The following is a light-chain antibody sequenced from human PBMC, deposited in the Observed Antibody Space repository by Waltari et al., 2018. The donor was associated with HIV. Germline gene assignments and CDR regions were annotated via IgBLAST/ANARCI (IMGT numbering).Light chain of an antibody. J-gene: IGKJ2*01. CDR1: QILLHTNGYNY. V-gene: IGKV2-28*01. CDR2: LAS. Sequence: DILLTQSPLSLPVTPGEPASISCSSSQILLHTNGYNYLDWYLQKPGQSPQLLISLASTRASGVPDRFSGSGSGTDFKLKISRVEAEDVGVYYCMQALQSPNTFGQGTKVEMK. CDR3: MQALQSPNT.